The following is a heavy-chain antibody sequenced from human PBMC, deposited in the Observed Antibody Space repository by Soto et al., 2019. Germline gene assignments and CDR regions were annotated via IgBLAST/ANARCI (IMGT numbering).Heavy chain of an antibody. Sequence: GGSLRLSCAASGFTFSNYWMSWVRQAPGRGLEWVANIKEDGSERNYVDSVKGRFTISRDNAENSLYPQMNSLRAEDTAVYYCASARHIGPWGQGTLVTVSS. D-gene: IGHD2-21*01. CDR1: GFTFSNYW. CDR2: IKEDGSER. J-gene: IGHJ5*02. CDR3: ASARHIGP. V-gene: IGHV3-7*01.